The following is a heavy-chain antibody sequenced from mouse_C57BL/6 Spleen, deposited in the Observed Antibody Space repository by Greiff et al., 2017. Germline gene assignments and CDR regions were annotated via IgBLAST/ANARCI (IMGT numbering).Heavy chain of an antibody. V-gene: IGHV2-6-1*01. CDR3: ARHRAVRGAMDY. CDR1: GFSLTSYG. Sequence: VQLQQSGPGLVAPSQSLSITCTVSGFSLTSYGVHWVRQPPGKGLEWLVVIWSDGSTTYNSALKSRLSISKDNSKSQVFLKMNSLQTDDTAMYXCARHRAVRGAMDYWGQGTSVTVSS. CDR2: IWSDGST. J-gene: IGHJ4*01. D-gene: IGHD3-3*01.